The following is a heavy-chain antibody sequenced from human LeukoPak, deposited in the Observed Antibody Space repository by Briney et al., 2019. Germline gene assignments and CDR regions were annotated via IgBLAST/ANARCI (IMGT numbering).Heavy chain of an antibody. CDR2: IIPILGIA. D-gene: IGHD1-26*01. Sequence: ASVKVSCKASGGTFSSYAISWVRQAPGQGLEWMGRIIPILGIANYAQKFQGRVTITADKSTSTAYMELSSLRSEDTAVYYCARNTVGASNFDYWGQGTLVTVSS. CDR3: ARNTVGASNFDY. J-gene: IGHJ4*02. V-gene: IGHV1-69*04. CDR1: GGTFSSYA.